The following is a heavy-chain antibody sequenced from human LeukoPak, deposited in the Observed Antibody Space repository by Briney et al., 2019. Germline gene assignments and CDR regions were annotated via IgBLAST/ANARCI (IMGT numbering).Heavy chain of an antibody. Sequence: SEPLSLTCTVSGGSISSSSYYWGWIRQPPGKGLEWIGSIYYSGSTYYNPSLKSRVTISVDTSKTQFSMKLSSVTAADTAVYYCARTYYDSSGPHFDYGGQGTLVTVSS. CDR1: GGSISSSSYY. V-gene: IGHV4-39*07. J-gene: IGHJ4*02. CDR3: ARTYYDSSGPHFDY. D-gene: IGHD3-22*01. CDR2: IYYSGST.